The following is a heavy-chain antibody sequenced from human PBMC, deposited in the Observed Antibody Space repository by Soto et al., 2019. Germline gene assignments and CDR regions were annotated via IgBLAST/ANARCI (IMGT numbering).Heavy chain of an antibody. CDR2: IWYDGSNK. CDR1: GFTFSSYG. J-gene: IGHJ6*02. V-gene: IGHV3-33*01. Sequence: GGSLRLSCAASGFTFSSYGMHWVRQAPGKGLEWVAVIWYDGSNKYYADSVKGRFTISRDNSKNTLYLQMNSLRAEDTAVYYYAGSNYTFHYGMDVWGQGTTVTVSS. CDR3: AGSNYTFHYGMDV. D-gene: IGHD4-4*01.